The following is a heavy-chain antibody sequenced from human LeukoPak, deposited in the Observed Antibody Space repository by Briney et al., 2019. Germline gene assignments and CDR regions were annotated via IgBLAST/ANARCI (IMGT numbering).Heavy chain of an antibody. Sequence: SETLSLTCAVYGGSFSGYYWSWVRQPPGKGLEWIGEINHSGSTNYNPSLKSRVTISVDTSKNQFSLKLSSVTAADTAVYYCARGPDTAMVLDYWGQGTLVTVSS. CDR1: GGSFSGYY. CDR3: ARGPDTAMVLDY. J-gene: IGHJ4*02. CDR2: INHSGST. V-gene: IGHV4-34*01. D-gene: IGHD5-18*01.